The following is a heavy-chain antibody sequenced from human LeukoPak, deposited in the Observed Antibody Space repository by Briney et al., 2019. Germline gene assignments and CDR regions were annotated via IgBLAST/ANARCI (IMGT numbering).Heavy chain of an antibody. D-gene: IGHD6-13*01. V-gene: IGHV4-59*01. CDR1: SGSIGTTW. CDR2: IYYSGST. Sequence: SETLSLTCSVSSGSIGTTWWSWIRQPPGKGLEWIGYIYYSGSTNYNPSLKSRVTISVDTSKNQFSLKLSSVTAADTAVYYCARRARAAARYFDYWGQGTLVTVSS. CDR3: ARRARAAARYFDY. J-gene: IGHJ4*02.